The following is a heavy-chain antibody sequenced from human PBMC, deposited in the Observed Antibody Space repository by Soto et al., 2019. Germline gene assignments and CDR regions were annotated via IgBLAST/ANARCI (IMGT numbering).Heavy chain of an antibody. CDR1: GDPLSSGSYY. D-gene: IGHD3-9*01. CDR2: IYYTGTT. CDR3: ARAASPDCDLLSAFHP. Sequence: QVQLQESGPGLVKPSETLSLTCTVSGDPLSSGSYYWSWIRQSPGKRLEWNAYIYYTGTTKYNPSLKSRLTISVDTSKNQFSLRLTAVTAADTAVYYCARAASPDCDLLSAFHPWCQRTLVTVSS. J-gene: IGHJ5*02. V-gene: IGHV4-61*01.